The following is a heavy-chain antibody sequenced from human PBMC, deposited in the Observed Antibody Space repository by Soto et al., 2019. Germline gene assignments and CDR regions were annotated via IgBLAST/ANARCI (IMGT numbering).Heavy chain of an antibody. Sequence: PGGSLRLSCAASGFAFSSYAMSWVRQAPGKGLEWVSAISGSGGSTYYADSVKGRFTISRDNSKNTLYLQMNSLRAEDTAVYYCAKDMSPGSSWYPFDYWGQGTLVTVSS. D-gene: IGHD6-13*01. V-gene: IGHV3-23*01. CDR2: ISGSGGST. J-gene: IGHJ4*02. CDR3: AKDMSPGSSWYPFDY. CDR1: GFAFSSYA.